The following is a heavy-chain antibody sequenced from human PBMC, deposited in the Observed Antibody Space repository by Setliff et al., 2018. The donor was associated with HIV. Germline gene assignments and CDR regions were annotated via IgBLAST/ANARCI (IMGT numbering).Heavy chain of an antibody. V-gene: IGHV4-39*07. J-gene: IGHJ4*02. CDR2: IAYSGST. Sequence: PSETLSLTCNVSGDSIKSSTYHWGWIRQSSGKGLEWIGSIAYSGSTSYSPSLKSRVTISVDTSNNQFSLRLRSVTAADTAVYYCARDLMAPDRYFDYWGQGTLVTVSS. CDR3: ARDLMAPDRYFDY. D-gene: IGHD2-8*01. CDR1: GDSIKSSTYH.